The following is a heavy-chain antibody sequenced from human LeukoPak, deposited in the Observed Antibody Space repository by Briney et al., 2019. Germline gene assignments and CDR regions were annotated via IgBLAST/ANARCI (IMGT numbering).Heavy chain of an antibody. CDR3: ARVSSPHYDILTGYFFDY. J-gene: IGHJ4*02. CDR1: GGSVSSGSYY. CDR2: IYYSEST. Sequence: SETLSLTCTVSGGSVSSGSYYWSWIRQPPGKGLEWIGYIYYSESTNYNPSLRSRVTISVDTSKNQFSLKLSSVTAADTAVYYCARVSSPHYDILTGYFFDYWGQGTLVTVSS. D-gene: IGHD3-9*01. V-gene: IGHV4-61*01.